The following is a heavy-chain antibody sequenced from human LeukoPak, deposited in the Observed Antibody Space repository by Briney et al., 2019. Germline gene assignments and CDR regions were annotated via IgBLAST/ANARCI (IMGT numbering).Heavy chain of an antibody. CDR1: GGSISSYY. CDR2: IYYSGST. CDR3: ARNPVTMVRGVIPESGAPDY. J-gene: IGHJ4*02. Sequence: SETLSLTCTVSGGSISSYYWSWIRQPPGKGLEWIGYIYYSGSTNYNPSLKSRVTISVDTPKNQFSLKLSSVTAADTAVYYCARNPVTMVRGVIPESGAPDYWGQGTLVTVSS. D-gene: IGHD3-10*01. V-gene: IGHV4-59*08.